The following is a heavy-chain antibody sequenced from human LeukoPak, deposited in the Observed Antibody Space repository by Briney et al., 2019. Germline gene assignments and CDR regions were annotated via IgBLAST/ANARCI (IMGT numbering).Heavy chain of an antibody. CDR2: ISYDGSNK. D-gene: IGHD5-24*01. CDR1: GFTFSSYA. J-gene: IGHJ4*02. CDR3: AQSHGYKGSYFDD. V-gene: IGHV3-30*04. Sequence: LPGRSLRLSCAASGFTFSSYAMHWVSQAPGKGLEWVAVISYDGSNKYYADFVKGRFTISRDNSKNTLYLQMNSLRAEDTALYYCAQSHGYKGSYFDDWGQGTLVTVSS.